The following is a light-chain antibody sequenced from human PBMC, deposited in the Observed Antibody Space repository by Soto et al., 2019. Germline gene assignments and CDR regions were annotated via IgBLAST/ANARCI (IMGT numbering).Light chain of an antibody. J-gene: IGKJ1*01. Sequence: EIVLTQSPGTLYLSPGERATLSCRASQSVSSNYLAWYQQKPGQTPRLLIYGASSRATGIPDRFSGSGSGTDFTLTISRLEPEDCAVFYCQQYGSSPWTFGQGTKVEIK. CDR2: GAS. CDR1: QSVSSNY. CDR3: QQYGSSPWT. V-gene: IGKV3-20*01.